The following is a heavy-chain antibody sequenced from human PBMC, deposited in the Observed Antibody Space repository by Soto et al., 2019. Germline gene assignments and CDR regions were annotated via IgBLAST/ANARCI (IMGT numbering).Heavy chain of an antibody. CDR1: GYTFTSHG. CDR2: ISGYNGNT. V-gene: IGHV1-18*04. CDR3: TRWAGQTHDCGGPLDN. J-gene: IGHJ4*02. D-gene: IGHD4-17*01. Sequence: QVQLVQSGAEVKKPGASVKVSCKASGYTFTSHGISWVRQAPGQGPEWMGWISGYNGNTNYAQKVHGRVTMTTDTSTSTDYMELRSLTSDDTAVDYCTRWAGQTHDCGGPLDNVGQGTLVTVSS.